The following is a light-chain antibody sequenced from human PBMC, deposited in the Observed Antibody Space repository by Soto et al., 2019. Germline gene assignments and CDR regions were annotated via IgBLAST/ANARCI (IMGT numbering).Light chain of an antibody. CDR3: HQRSSWPRT. V-gene: IGKV3-11*01. CDR2: DVY. Sequence: EIVLTQSPATLSLSPGERATLSCRASQSVTSGYLTWYQHKPGQAPRLLIDDVYTRAPGIPARFSGSGSGTDFTLTISTVEPADCAVYYRHQRSSWPRTFGQGTRLEMK. J-gene: IGKJ2*01. CDR1: QSVTSGY.